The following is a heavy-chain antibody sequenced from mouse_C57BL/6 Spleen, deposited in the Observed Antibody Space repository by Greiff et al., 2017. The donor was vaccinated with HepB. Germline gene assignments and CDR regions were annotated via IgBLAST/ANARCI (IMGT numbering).Heavy chain of an antibody. CDR3: ARGDYYGSSWAY. CDR1: GFNIKNTY. D-gene: IGHD1-1*01. CDR2: IDPANGNT. Sequence: EVQRVESVAELVRPGASVKLSCTASGFNIKNTYMHWVKQRPEQGLEWIGRIDPANGNTKYAPKFQGKATITADTSSNTAYLQLSSLTSEDTAIYYCARGDYYGSSWAYWGQGTLVTVSA. J-gene: IGHJ3*01. V-gene: IGHV14-3*01.